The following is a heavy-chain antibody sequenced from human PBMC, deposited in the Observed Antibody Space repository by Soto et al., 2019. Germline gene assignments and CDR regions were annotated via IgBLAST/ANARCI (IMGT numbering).Heavy chain of an antibody. J-gene: IGHJ4*02. CDR1: AGTFSSYT. D-gene: IGHD6-13*01. CDR2: IIPILGIA. V-gene: IGHV1-69*02. CDR3: ARPPGIAAAGTYQIGY. Sequence: SVKGSCNASAGTFSSYTISWVRQAPGQGLEWMGRIIPILGIANYAQKFQGRVTITADKSTSTAYMELSSLRSEDTAVYYCARPPGIAAAGTYQIGYWGQGTLVTVSS.